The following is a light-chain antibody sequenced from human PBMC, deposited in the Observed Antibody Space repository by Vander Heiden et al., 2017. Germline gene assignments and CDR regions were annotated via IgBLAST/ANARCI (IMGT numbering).Light chain of an antibody. Sequence: DIQMTQPPSSLSASVGDRVTSTCRESQSISRYLNWYQPKPANAPKLLVSAASSLQSGVPSRFSGSGSETDFTLTISSLQPEDFATYYCQQSYSTLTFGPGTKVDIK. V-gene: IGKV1-39*01. CDR1: QSISRY. CDR3: QQSYSTLT. J-gene: IGKJ3*01. CDR2: AAS.